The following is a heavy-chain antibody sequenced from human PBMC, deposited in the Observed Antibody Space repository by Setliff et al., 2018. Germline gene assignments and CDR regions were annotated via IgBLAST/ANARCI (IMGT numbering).Heavy chain of an antibody. CDR2: MYYSGST. CDR3: ARHLLVQGTYHFDY. CDR1: YYSISSGYY. D-gene: IGHD3-10*01. Sequence: PSETLSLTCAVSYYSISSGYYWGWIRQSPGKGLEWIGSMYYSGSTYYNPSLKGRVTLSVDTTKNQFSLKLTSMTAADTAVYFCARHLLVQGTYHFDYWGQGSPVTVSS. J-gene: IGHJ4*02. V-gene: IGHV4-38-2*01.